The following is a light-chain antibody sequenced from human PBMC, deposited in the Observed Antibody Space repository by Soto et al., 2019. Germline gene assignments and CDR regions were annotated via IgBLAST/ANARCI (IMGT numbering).Light chain of an antibody. CDR3: QQYAYSPLT. V-gene: IGKV3-20*01. CDR2: GAS. Sequence: ENLLTQSPGTLSLSPGEGATLSCRASQSVGSNYLAWYQQKPGQAPRLLIYGASSRATGIPDRFSGSGSGTDFTLTISRLEPEDFAMYYCQQYAYSPLTFGGGTKV. J-gene: IGKJ4*01. CDR1: QSVGSNY.